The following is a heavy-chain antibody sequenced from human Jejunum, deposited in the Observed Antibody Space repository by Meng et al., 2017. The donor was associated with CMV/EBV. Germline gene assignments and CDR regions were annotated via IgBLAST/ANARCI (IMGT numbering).Heavy chain of an antibody. Sequence: SGGYYWDWIRQAPGKGLEWMGYVFHSEATYYNPSLKRRVTISVDTSTNQFALSLTSVTAADTAIYYSARSRSSSQYIDYWGQGVLVTVSS. CDR1: SGGYY. CDR3: ARSRSSSQYIDY. CDR2: VFHSEAT. J-gene: IGHJ4*02. D-gene: IGHD6-13*01. V-gene: IGHV4-30-2*04.